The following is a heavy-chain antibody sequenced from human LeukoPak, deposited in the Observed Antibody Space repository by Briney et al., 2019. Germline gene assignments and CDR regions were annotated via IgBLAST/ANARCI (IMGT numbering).Heavy chain of an antibody. Sequence: SETLSLTCTVSGGSISSSSSYWGWIRQSPGKGLEWIGNIYYSGSTYYNPSLKSRVTISVDTSKNQFSLKLSSVTAADTAVYYCARRAAAGHFDYCGQGTLVTVSS. CDR3: ARRAAAGHFDY. J-gene: IGHJ4*02. D-gene: IGHD6-13*01. V-gene: IGHV4-39*01. CDR2: IYYSGST. CDR1: GGSISSSSSY.